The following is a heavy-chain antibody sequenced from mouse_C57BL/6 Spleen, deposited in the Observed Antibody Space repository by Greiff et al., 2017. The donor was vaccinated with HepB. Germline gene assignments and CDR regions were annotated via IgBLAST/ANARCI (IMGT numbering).Heavy chain of an antibody. CDR3: ILGAMDY. CDR1: GFNIKDDY. D-gene: IGHD4-1*01. V-gene: IGHV14-4*01. J-gene: IGHJ4*01. Sequence: EVKLMESGAELVRPGASVKLSCTASGFNIKDDYMHWVKQRPEQGLEWIGWIDPENGDTEYASKFQGKATITADTSSNTAYMQLSSLTSEDTAVYYCILGAMDYWGQGTSVTVSS. CDR2: IDPENGDT.